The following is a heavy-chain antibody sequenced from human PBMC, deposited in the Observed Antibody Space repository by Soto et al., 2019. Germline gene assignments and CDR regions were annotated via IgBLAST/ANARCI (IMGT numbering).Heavy chain of an antibody. Sequence: QLQLQESGPGLVKPSETLSLTCTVSGGSISSSSYYWDWIRQPPGKGLEWIGNIYYSGSIYYNPSLKGRVTISVDTSKNQFSLKLSSVTAADTAVYYCADSVTGSFRFDYWGQGTLVTVSS. CDR2: IYYSGSI. CDR3: ADSVTGSFRFDY. CDR1: GGSISSSSYY. V-gene: IGHV4-39*01. J-gene: IGHJ4*02. D-gene: IGHD3-9*01.